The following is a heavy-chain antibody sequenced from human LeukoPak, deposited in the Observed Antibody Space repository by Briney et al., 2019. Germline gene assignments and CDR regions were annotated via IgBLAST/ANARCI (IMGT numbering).Heavy chain of an antibody. V-gene: IGHV1-69*05. CDR1: GGTFSSYA. CDR3: ASPTTFRGSGLDY. CDR2: FIPIFGTA. J-gene: IGHJ4*02. Sequence: SVKVSCKASGGTFSSYAISWVRQAPGQGLQWMGRFIPIFGTANYAQKFQGRVSITTDESTSTAYMELSSLRSEDTAVYYCASPTTFRGSGLDYWGQGNLVTVSS. D-gene: IGHD3-3*01.